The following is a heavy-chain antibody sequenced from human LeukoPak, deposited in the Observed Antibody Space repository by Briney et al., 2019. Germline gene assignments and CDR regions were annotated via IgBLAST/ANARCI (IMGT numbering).Heavy chain of an antibody. CDR3: ARSLVGAAPGYFDY. Sequence: GASVKVSCKASGGTFIIYTISWVRQAPGQGREWMGRIIPILGIANYAQKFQGRVTITADKSTSTAYMELSSLRSEDTAVYYCARSLVGAAPGYFDYWGQGTLVTVSS. J-gene: IGHJ4*02. V-gene: IGHV1-69*02. CDR2: IIPILGIA. CDR1: GGTFIIYT. D-gene: IGHD1-26*01.